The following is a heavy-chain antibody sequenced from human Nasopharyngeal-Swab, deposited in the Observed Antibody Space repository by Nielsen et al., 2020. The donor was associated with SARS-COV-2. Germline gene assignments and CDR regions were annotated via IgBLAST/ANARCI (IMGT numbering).Heavy chain of an antibody. CDR1: GYTFTSYG. J-gene: IGHJ4*02. Sequence: ASVKVSCKASGYTFTSYGISWVRQAPGQGLEWMGWISAYNGNTNYAQKLQGRVTMTTDTSMSTAYMELRSLRSDDTAVYYCARVIYDYIWGSYRSCDYWGQGTLVTVSS. CDR2: ISAYNGNT. D-gene: IGHD3-16*02. CDR3: ARVIYDYIWGSYRSCDY. V-gene: IGHV1-18*01.